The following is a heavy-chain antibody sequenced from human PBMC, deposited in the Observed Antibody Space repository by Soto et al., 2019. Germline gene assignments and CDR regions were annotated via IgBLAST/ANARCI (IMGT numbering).Heavy chain of an antibody. Sequence: SETLSLTCTFSGGSIIHYYWTWIRQPPGKGLEWMGYIYYSGTTTNYNPSLKSRVTLSVDTSKNQFSLKLSSVTAADTAVYYCARLTLAHDSSGYHIFDYWGLGTLVTVSS. J-gene: IGHJ4*02. D-gene: IGHD3-22*01. CDR1: GGSIIHYY. CDR3: ARLTLAHDSSGYHIFDY. V-gene: IGHV4-59*08. CDR2: IYYSGTTT.